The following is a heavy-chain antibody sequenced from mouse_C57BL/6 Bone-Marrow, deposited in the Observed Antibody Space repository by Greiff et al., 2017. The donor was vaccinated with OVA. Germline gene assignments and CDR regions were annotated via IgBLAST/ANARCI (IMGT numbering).Heavy chain of an antibody. J-gene: IGHJ4*01. CDR1: GFTFSSYA. Sequence: EVQRVESGGGLVKPGGSLKLSCAASGFTFSSYAMSWVRQTPEKRLEWVATISDGGSYTYYPDNVKGRFTISRDNAKNNLYLQMSHLKSEDTAMYYCARDRVYSNFYAMDYWGQGTSVTVSS. D-gene: IGHD2-5*01. CDR3: ARDRVYSNFYAMDY. V-gene: IGHV5-4*01. CDR2: ISDGGSYT.